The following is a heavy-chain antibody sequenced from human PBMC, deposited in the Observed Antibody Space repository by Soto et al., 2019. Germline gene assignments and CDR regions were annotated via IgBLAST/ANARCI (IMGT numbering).Heavy chain of an antibody. CDR2: INHSGST. CDR1: GGSFSGYY. CDR3: ARGWGTGTTDAFDI. J-gene: IGHJ3*02. D-gene: IGHD1-1*01. V-gene: IGHV4-34*01. Sequence: SETLSLTCAVYGGSFSGYYWSWIRQPPGKGLEWIGEINHSGSTNYNPSLKSRVTISVDTSKNQFSLKLSSVTAADTAVYYCARGWGTGTTDAFDIWGQGTMVTVSS.